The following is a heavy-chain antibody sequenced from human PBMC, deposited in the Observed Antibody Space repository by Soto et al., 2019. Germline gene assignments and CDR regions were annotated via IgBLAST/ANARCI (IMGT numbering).Heavy chain of an antibody. CDR3: ARAYGPFT. J-gene: IGHJ5*02. D-gene: IGHD3-10*01. CDR2: ISSTSTFT. Sequence: GGSLRLSCAASGLTFSDNHMAWIRQAPGKGLEWVSYISSTSTFTIYADSVKGRFTISRDNAKNSVYLQMNSLRADDTAVYFCARAYGPFTWGPGTLVTVS. V-gene: IGHV3-11*06. CDR1: GLTFSDNH.